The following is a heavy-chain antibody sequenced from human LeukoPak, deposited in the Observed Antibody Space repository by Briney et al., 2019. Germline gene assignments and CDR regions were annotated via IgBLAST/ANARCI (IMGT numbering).Heavy chain of an antibody. CDR1: GFTVSSNY. J-gene: IGHJ4*02. D-gene: IGHD1-26*01. CDR2: IYSGGST. CDR3: ARVELGPTWYYFDS. Sequence: GGSLRLSCAASGFTVSSNYMSWVRQAPGKGLEWVSVIYSGGSTYYADSVKGRFTISRDNSKNTLYLQMNSLRAEDTAVYYCARVELGPTWYYFDSWGQGTLVTVSS. V-gene: IGHV3-53*01.